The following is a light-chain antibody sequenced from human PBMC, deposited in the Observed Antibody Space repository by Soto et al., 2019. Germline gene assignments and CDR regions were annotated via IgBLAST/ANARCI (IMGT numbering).Light chain of an antibody. CDR2: GAS. J-gene: IGKJ1*01. CDR1: QTINNN. CDR3: QHYNNGPR. Sequence: ETVMTQSPATLSVSPGEGATLSCRASQTINNNLAWYQQKPGQAPRLLIYGASRRATGVPARFSGSGSGTEFTLTISSLQSEDLAVYYCQHYNNGPRFGQGTKVDVK. V-gene: IGKV3-15*01.